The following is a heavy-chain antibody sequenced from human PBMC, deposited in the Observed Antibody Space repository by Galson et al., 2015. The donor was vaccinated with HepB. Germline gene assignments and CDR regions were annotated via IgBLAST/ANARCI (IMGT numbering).Heavy chain of an antibody. D-gene: IGHD5-18*01. J-gene: IGHJ4*02. V-gene: IGHV5-51*01. CDR1: GYSFTSYW. CDR2: IYPGDSDV. CDR3: ARHENGGYNYGYTHFAH. Sequence: QSGAEVKKPGESLKIACKASGYSFTSYWIGWVRQMPGKGLEWMGIIYPGDSDVRYSPSFQGQVTISADKSISTAYLQWSSLGASDTAIYYCARHENGGYNYGYTHFAHWGQGTLVIVYS.